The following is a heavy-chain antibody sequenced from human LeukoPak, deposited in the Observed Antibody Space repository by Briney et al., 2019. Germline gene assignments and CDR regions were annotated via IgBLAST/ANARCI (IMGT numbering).Heavy chain of an antibody. J-gene: IGHJ4*02. CDR1: GFSFHYYA. V-gene: IGHV3-30-3*01. CDR2: ISYDGANE. CDR3: ARPIDNGSGSYYFPY. D-gene: IGHD3-10*01. Sequence: GSLRLSCAASGFSFHYYAMHWVRQAPGKGLEWVAVISYDGANEYCADSVKGRLTISRDNSKNTLYMEMSSLRPEDTAVYYCARPIDNGSGSYYFPYWGQGTLVTVSS.